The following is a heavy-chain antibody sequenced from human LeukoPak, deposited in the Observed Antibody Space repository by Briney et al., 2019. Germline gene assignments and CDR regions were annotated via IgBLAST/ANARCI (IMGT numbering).Heavy chain of an antibody. CDR3: ARDPYSSGWPSYYYYDMDV. J-gene: IGHJ6*02. CDR1: GFTFSSYW. V-gene: IGHV3-7*01. Sequence: GGSLRLPCAASGFTFSSYWMSWVRQAPGKGLEWVANIKQDGSEKYYVDSVKGRFTISRDNAKNSLYLQMNSLRAEDTAVYYCARDPYSSGWPSYYYYDMDVWGQGTTVTVSS. CDR2: IKQDGSEK. D-gene: IGHD6-19*01.